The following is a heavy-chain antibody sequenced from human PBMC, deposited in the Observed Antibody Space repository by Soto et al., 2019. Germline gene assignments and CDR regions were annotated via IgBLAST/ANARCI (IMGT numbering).Heavy chain of an antibody. D-gene: IGHD1-1*01. CDR3: ARELQTTATYYYYGMDV. CDR2: ISSSSIYI. CDR1: GFTFGSDS. J-gene: IGHJ6*02. V-gene: IGHV3-21*01. Sequence: PWGALRLSWAASGFTFGSDSMNWVRQAPGKGLEWVSSISSSSIYIYYADSVKGRFTISRDNAKNSLYLQVNSLRAEDTAVYYCARELQTTATYYYYGMDVWGQGTTVTVSS.